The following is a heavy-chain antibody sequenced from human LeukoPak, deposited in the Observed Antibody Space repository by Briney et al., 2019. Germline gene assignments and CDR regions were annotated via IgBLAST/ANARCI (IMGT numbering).Heavy chain of an antibody. V-gene: IGHV3-30*02. CDR2: IRYDGSNK. D-gene: IGHD6-6*01. J-gene: IGHJ4*02. CDR1: GFTFSSYG. CDR3: AKTELLPSDSSSSY. Sequence: PGGSLRLSCAASGFTFSSYGMHWVRQAPGKGLEWVAFIRYDGSNKYYADSVKGRFTISRDNSKNTLYLQMNSLRAEDTAVYYCAKTELLPSDSSSSYWGQGTLVTVSS.